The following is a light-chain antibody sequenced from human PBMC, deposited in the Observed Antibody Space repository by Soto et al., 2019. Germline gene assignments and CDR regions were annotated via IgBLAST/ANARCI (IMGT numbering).Light chain of an antibody. CDR2: ANS. CDR1: SSNIGAGYD. J-gene: IGLJ2*01. Sequence: QSVLTQPPSVSGAPGQRVTISCTGSSSNIGAGYDVHWYQQLPGTAPKLLINANSNRPSGVPDRFSSSKSGTSASLAITGLQAEDEADYYCQSYDSSLSGTVFGGGTKLTVL. V-gene: IGLV1-40*01. CDR3: QSYDSSLSGTV.